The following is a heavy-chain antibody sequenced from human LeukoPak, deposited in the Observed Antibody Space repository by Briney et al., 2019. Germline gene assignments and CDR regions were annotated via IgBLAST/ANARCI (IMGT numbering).Heavy chain of an antibody. Sequence: NPSETLSLTCIVSGGSITSSSYYWGWIRQPPGKGLEWIGTIYYSGNTYYNPSLRSRVTISVDTSKNQFSLRLSSVTATDTAVYYCARVGSTGWYLNWGQGTLVTVSS. CDR1: GGSITSSSYY. J-gene: IGHJ4*02. D-gene: IGHD6-19*01. CDR3: ARVGSTGWYLN. CDR2: IYYSGNT. V-gene: IGHV4-39*01.